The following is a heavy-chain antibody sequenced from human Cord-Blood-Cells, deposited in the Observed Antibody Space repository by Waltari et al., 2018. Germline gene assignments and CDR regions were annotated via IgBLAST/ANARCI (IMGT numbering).Heavy chain of an antibody. CDR3: ARGPLLWFRELPLPYYFDY. CDR2: MNPNSGNT. J-gene: IGHJ4*02. D-gene: IGHD3-10*01. V-gene: IGHV1-8*01. CDR1: GYTFSSYD. Sequence: QVQLVQSGAEVKKPGASVKVSCKASGYTFSSYDINWVRPATGQGFEWMGLMNPNSGNTVYAQKFQGRVTMTRNTSISTAYMELSSLRSEDTAVYYCARGPLLWFRELPLPYYFDYWGQGTLVTVSS.